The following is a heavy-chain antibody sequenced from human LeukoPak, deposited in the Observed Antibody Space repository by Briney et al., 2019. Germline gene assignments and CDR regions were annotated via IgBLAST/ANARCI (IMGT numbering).Heavy chain of an antibody. CDR2: ISGSGGST. Sequence: QTGGSLRLSCAASGYTFSSYAMSWVRQAPGKGLEWVSAISGSGGSTYYADSVKGRFTISRENSKNTLYLQMNSLRAEDTAVYYCAKDDGRSGYYFVDYWGQGTLVTVSS. CDR3: AKDDGRSGYYFVDY. J-gene: IGHJ4*02. CDR1: GYTFSSYA. D-gene: IGHD3-3*01. V-gene: IGHV3-23*01.